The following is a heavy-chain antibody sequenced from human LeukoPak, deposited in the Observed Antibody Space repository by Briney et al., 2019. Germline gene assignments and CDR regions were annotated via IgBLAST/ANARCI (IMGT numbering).Heavy chain of an antibody. CDR3: ARGRIKYDSSGYYEN. V-gene: IGHV1-69*05. CDR1: GGTFSSYA. D-gene: IGHD3-22*01. CDR2: IIPIFGTA. J-gene: IGHJ4*02. Sequence: SVKVSCKASGGTFSSYAISWVRQAPGQGLEWMGRIIPIFGTANYAQKFQGRVTITTDESTSTAYMELSSLRSEDTAVYYCARGRIKYDSSGYYENWGQGTLVTVSS.